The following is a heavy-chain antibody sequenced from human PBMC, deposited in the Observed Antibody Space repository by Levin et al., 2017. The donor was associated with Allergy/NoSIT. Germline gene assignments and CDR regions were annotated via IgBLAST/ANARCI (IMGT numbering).Heavy chain of an antibody. CDR1: IVSINSFY. Sequence: SETLSLTCRVSIVSINSFYWSWIRQSPGKGLEWIGYISYSGSTNYNPSLKSRVAISIDRSKNQFSLNLTSVTAADTAVYYCARHPTLRYLDHLFDLWGRGSLVTVSA. J-gene: IGHJ2*01. CDR3: ARHPTLRYLDHLFDL. D-gene: IGHD3-9*01. CDR2: ISYSGST. V-gene: IGHV4-59*01.